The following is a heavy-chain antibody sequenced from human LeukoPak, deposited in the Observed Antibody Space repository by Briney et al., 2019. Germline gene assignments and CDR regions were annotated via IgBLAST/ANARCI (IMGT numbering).Heavy chain of an antibody. CDR3: ARALGYCSSTSCYSDYYYYMDV. J-gene: IGHJ6*03. V-gene: IGHV4-34*01. CDR1: GGSFSGYY. CDR2: INHSGST. Sequence: SETLFLTCAVYGGSFSGYYWSWIRQPPGKGLEWIGEINHSGSTNYNPSLKSRVTISVDTSKNQFSLKLSSVTAADTAVYYCARALGYCSSTSCYSDYYYYMDVWGKGTTVTVSS. D-gene: IGHD2-2*01.